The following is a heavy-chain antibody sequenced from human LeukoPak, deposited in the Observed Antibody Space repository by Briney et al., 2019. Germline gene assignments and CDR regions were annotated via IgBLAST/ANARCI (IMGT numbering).Heavy chain of an antibody. CDR3: AREGEDTAMARYYYYYYMDV. Sequence: SETLSLTCTVSGGSISSSSYYWGWIRQPPGKGLEWIGSIYYSGSTYYNPSLKSRVTISVDTSKNQFSLKLSSVTAADTAVYYCAREGEDTAMARYYYYYYMDVWGKGTTVTIS. CDR2: IYYSGST. D-gene: IGHD5-18*01. V-gene: IGHV4-39*07. J-gene: IGHJ6*03. CDR1: GGSISSSSYY.